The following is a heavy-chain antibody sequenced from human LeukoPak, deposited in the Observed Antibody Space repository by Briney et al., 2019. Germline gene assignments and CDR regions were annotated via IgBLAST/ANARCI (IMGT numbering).Heavy chain of an antibody. V-gene: IGHV4-34*01. CDR2: INHSGST. J-gene: IGHJ4*02. Sequence: SETLSLTCAVYGGSFSGYYWSWIRQPPGKGLEWIGEINHSGSTNYNPSLKSRVTISVDTSKNQFSLKLSSVTAADTAVYYCARVGMGDIVVVPAPRYETLDYWGQGTLVTVSS. CDR1: GGSFSGYY. CDR3: ARVGMGDIVVVPAPRYETLDY. D-gene: IGHD2-2*01.